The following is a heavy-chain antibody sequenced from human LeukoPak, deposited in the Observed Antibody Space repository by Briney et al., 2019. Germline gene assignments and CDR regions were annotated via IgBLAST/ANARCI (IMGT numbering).Heavy chain of an antibody. J-gene: IGHJ3*02. Sequence: SETLSLTCAVYGGSFSGYYWSWIRQPPGKGLEWIGCIYYSGSTNYNPSLKSRVTISVDTSKNQFSLKLSSVTAADTAVYYCARGIAAAGGEAFDIWGQGTMVTVSS. D-gene: IGHD6-13*01. CDR1: GGSFSGYY. CDR2: IYYSGST. CDR3: ARGIAAAGGEAFDI. V-gene: IGHV4-59*01.